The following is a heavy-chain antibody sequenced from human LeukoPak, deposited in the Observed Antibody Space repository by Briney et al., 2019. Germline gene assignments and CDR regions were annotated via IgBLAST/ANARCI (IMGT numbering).Heavy chain of an antibody. V-gene: IGHV3-7*01. CDR3: VGGDH. Sequence: PGGSLRLSCAASGLTFSIHWMNWVRQAPGKGLECVANINQDGSDKYYVDSVKGRFTISRDNTKNSLYLQMNSLRAEDTAVYYCVGGDHWGQGTLVTVSS. J-gene: IGHJ4*02. CDR1: GLTFSIHW. CDR2: INQDGSDK.